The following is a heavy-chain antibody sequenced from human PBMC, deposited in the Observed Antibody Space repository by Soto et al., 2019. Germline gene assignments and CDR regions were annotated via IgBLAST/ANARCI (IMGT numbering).Heavy chain of an antibody. V-gene: IGHV6-1*01. Sequence: SQTLSLTCAISGDSLSSDSAAWNWIRQSPSRGLEWLGGTYYRSQWYNDYAVSVKSRITINPDTSKNQFSLQLNSVTPEDTAVYYCARDREGYCSSSTCYQTPQYFYGMDVWGQGTTVTVSS. CDR3: ARDREGYCSSSTCYQTPQYFYGMDV. J-gene: IGHJ6*02. CDR1: GDSLSSDSAA. CDR2: TYYRSQWYN. D-gene: IGHD2-2*01.